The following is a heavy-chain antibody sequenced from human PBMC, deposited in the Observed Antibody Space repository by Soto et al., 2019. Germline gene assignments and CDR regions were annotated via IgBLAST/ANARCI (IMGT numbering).Heavy chain of an antibody. D-gene: IGHD3-10*01. V-gene: IGHV3-23*01. CDR3: GKRNGSGPRGYWFDP. Sequence: EVQVLESGGGLVQLGGSLRLSCTASGFTFSMYAMTWVRQAPGKGLEWVSGISGSGGSTYYADSVKGRFTISRDSSKNTLYLQMNNLRAEDTAVYYCGKRNGSGPRGYWFDPWGQGTLVTVSS. CDR1: GFTFSMYA. CDR2: ISGSGGST. J-gene: IGHJ5*02.